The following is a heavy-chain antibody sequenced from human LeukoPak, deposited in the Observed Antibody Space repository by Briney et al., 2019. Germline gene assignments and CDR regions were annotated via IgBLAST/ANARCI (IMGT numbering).Heavy chain of an antibody. Sequence: QPGGSLRLSCAASGFTSSSYAMSWVRQAPGKRLEWVSYISSSSDSIYYADSVKGRFTISRDNAENSLYLQMSSLRDEDTAVYYCARAMRSGYDYWGQGTLVTVSS. CDR2: ISSSSDSI. CDR3: ARAMRSGYDY. V-gene: IGHV3-48*02. J-gene: IGHJ4*02. CDR1: GFTSSSYA. D-gene: IGHD5-12*01.